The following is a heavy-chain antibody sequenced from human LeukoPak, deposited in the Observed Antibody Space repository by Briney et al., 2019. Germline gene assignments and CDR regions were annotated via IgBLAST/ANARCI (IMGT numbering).Heavy chain of an antibody. CDR2: IYPDDSET. D-gene: IGHD1-26*01. CDR1: GYRFTSYW. V-gene: IGHV5-51*01. J-gene: IGHJ6*02. CDR3: ARPSSGTYYGMDV. Sequence: GESLKISCKGSGYRFTSYWIAWVRQMPGKGLEWMGTIYPDDSETRYSPSSQGQVTISADKSISPAYLQWSTLEASDPATYYCARPSSGTYYGMDVWGQGTTVTVSS.